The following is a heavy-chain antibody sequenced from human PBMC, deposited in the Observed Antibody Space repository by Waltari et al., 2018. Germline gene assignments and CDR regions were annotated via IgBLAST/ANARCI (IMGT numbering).Heavy chain of an antibody. J-gene: IGHJ6*02. CDR1: EYTFTSSY. Sequence: QVQLVQSGAEVKKPGASVKISCKTSEYTFTSSYVHWVRQAPGQGLEWMGIINPSGGSKSDAQKFQGRVTMTRDTSTSTVYMELSSLRSEDTAVYYCASDTGALWMDVWGQGTTVTVSS. CDR2: INPSGGSK. CDR3: ASDTGALWMDV. V-gene: IGHV1-46*01. D-gene: IGHD2-21*01.